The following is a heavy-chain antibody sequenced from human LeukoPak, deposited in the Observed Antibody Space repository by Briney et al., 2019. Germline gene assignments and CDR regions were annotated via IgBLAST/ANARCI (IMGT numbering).Heavy chain of an antibody. D-gene: IGHD6-19*01. CDR3: AKDISYSSGWSHAFDI. J-gene: IGHJ3*02. V-gene: IGHV3-23*01. CDR2: ISGSGGTT. Sequence: SGGSLRLSCAASRFTFGTYAMSWVRQAPGKGLEWISAISGSGGTTYYSDSVKGRFTISRDNAKNSLYLQMNSLRAEDTALYYCAKDISYSSGWSHAFDIWGQGTMVTVSS. CDR1: RFTFGTYA.